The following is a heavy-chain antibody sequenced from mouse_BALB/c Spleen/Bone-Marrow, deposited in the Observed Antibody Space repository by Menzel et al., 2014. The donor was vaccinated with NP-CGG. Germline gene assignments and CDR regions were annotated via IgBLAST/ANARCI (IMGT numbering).Heavy chain of an antibody. CDR2: IDPANGNT. D-gene: IGHD1-1*01. J-gene: IGHJ3*01. V-gene: IGHV14-3*02. CDR1: GFNIKDTH. Sequence: VHLQQSGAELVKPGASVKLSCTPSGFNIKDTHMHWVKQRPEQGLEWIVRIDPANGNTKYDPKFQGKATITADSCCNTAYLQLGGRASEDTAVYYCPAYYYGSSSGFAYWGQGTLVTVSA. CDR3: PAYYYGSSSGFAY.